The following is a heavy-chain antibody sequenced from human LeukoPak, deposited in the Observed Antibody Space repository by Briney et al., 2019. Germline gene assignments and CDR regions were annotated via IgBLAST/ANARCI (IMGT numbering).Heavy chain of an antibody. V-gene: IGHV3-23*01. Sequence: GRSLRLSCAAFGFTFSSYAMSWVRQGPGKGLEGVSAISGSGGSTYYADSVKGRFTISRDNSKNTLYLQMNSLRAEDTAVYYCAKDVDTAMVNYFDYWGQGTLVTVSS. CDR1: GFTFSSYA. CDR3: AKDVDTAMVNYFDY. J-gene: IGHJ4*02. CDR2: ISGSGGST. D-gene: IGHD5-18*01.